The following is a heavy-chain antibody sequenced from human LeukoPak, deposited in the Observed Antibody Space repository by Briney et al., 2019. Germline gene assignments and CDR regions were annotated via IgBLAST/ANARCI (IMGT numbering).Heavy chain of an antibody. CDR2: ISSSSSTT. D-gene: IGHD1-26*01. Sequence: GGSLRLSCAASGFTFDDYAMHWVRQAPGKGLEWVSYISSSSSTTYYADSVEGRCTISRDNAKKSLYLQMNSLRDEDTAVYYCARVVVGATSHWFDPWGQGTLVTVSS. J-gene: IGHJ5*02. CDR3: ARVVVGATSHWFDP. CDR1: GFTFDDYA. V-gene: IGHV3-48*02.